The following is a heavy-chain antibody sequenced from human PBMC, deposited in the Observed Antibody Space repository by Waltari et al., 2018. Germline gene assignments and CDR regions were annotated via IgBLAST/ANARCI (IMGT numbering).Heavy chain of an antibody. J-gene: IGHJ1*01. D-gene: IGHD6-13*01. Sequence: QVTLRESGPALVKPTQTLTLTCTFSGFSLSTSGMCVSWLRQPPGKALEWLARIDWDDDKYYSTSLKTRLTISKDTSKNQVVLTMTNMDPVDTATYYCARCYSSSVYFQHWGQGTLVTVSS. CDR3: ARCYSSSVYFQH. CDR1: GFSLSTSGMC. V-gene: IGHV2-70*15. CDR2: IDWDDDK.